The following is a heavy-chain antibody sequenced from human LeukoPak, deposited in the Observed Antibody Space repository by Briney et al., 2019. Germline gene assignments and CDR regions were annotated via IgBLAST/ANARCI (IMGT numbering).Heavy chain of an antibody. J-gene: IGHJ4*02. CDR2: IYHSGSI. CDR1: GASISSSNW. CDR3: AKVSSGWFPFDY. V-gene: IGHV4-4*02. D-gene: IGHD6-19*01. Sequence: SETLSLTCAVSGASISSSNWWNWVRQPPGKGLEWIGEIYHSGSINYNPSLKSRVTISVDKSKNQFSLKLSSVTAADTAVYYCAKVSSGWFPFDYWGQGTLVTVSS.